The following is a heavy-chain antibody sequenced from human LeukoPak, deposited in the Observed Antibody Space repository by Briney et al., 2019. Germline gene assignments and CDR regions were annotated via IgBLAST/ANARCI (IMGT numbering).Heavy chain of an antibody. Sequence: GGSLRLSCAASGFTFNSYAMNWVRQAPGKGLEWVSVINDSGGSTYYADSVKGRFTISRDKSMNTLYLQMNSLRAEDTAVYYCAKDRRIAAPGPLGYWGQGTLVTVSS. CDR2: INDSGGST. CDR3: AKDRRIAAPGPLGY. CDR1: GFTFNSYA. V-gene: IGHV3-23*01. D-gene: IGHD6-13*01. J-gene: IGHJ4*02.